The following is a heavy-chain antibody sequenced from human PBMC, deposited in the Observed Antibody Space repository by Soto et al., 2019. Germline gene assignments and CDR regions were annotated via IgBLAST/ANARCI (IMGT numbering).Heavy chain of an antibody. CDR1: GFTFDDYA. Sequence: EVQLVESGGGLVQPGRSLRLSCAASGFTFDDYAMHWVRQAPGKGLEWVSGISWNSGSIGYADSVKGRFTISRDNAKNSLYLQMNSLRAEDTALYYCAKDRVVVAATRFGYYYYGMDVWGQGTTVTVSS. CDR3: AKDRVVVAATRFGYYYYGMDV. CDR2: ISWNSGSI. J-gene: IGHJ6*02. D-gene: IGHD2-15*01. V-gene: IGHV3-9*01.